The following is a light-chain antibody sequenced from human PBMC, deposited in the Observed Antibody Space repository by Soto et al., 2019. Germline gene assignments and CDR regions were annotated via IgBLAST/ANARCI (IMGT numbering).Light chain of an antibody. CDR3: GSYSISTGYL. J-gene: IGLJ1*01. CDR2: EVS. Sequence: QSALTQPASVSGSPGESITISCTGTSSDVGGYDYVSWYQLHPGKAPKLMSFEVSNRPSGVSYRFSGSKSGNTASLTISGLEAEHEADYFCGSYSISTGYLYGKGTKVTVL. CDR1: SSDVGGYDY. V-gene: IGLV2-14*01.